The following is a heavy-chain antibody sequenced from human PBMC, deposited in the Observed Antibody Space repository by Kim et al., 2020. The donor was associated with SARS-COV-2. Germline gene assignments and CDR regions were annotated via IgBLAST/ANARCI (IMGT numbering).Heavy chain of an antibody. CDR1: GYTFTSYA. V-gene: IGHV7-4-1*02. J-gene: IGHJ4*02. D-gene: IGHD6-19*01. Sequence: ASVKVSCKASGYTFTSYAMNWVRQAPGQGLEWMGWINTNTGNPTYAQGFTGRFVFSLDTSASTAYLEISSLKAEDTAVYYCAREGIAVAEFVRYFDYWGQGTLVTVSS. CDR3: AREGIAVAEFVRYFDY. CDR2: INTNTGNP.